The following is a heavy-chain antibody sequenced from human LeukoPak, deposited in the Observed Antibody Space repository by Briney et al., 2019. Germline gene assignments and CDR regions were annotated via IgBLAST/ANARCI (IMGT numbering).Heavy chain of an antibody. CDR2: IIPILGIA. CDR3: ARGDSDYYDSSGYRTLTD. J-gene: IGHJ4*02. Sequence: ASVKVSCKASGGTFSSYAISWVRQAPGQGLEWMGRIIPILGIANYAQKFQGRVMITADKSTSTAYMELSSLRSEDTAVYYCARGDSDYYDSSGYRTLTDWGQGTPVTVSS. D-gene: IGHD3-22*01. CDR1: GGTFSSYA. V-gene: IGHV1-69*04.